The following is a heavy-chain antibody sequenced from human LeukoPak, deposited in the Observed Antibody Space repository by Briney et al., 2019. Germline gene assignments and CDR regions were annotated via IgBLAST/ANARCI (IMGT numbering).Heavy chain of an antibody. CDR2: INASGGST. J-gene: IGHJ4*02. V-gene: IGHV1-46*01. D-gene: IGHD3-22*01. Sequence: GASVKVSCKASGYTFTSYYIHWVRQAPGQGLEWMGIINASGGSTSYAQKFQGRVTMTRDTSTSTVYMELSSLRSEDTAVYYCARDENMDYDSSGSYFDYWGQGTLVTVSP. CDR3: ARDENMDYDSSGSYFDY. CDR1: GYTFTSYY.